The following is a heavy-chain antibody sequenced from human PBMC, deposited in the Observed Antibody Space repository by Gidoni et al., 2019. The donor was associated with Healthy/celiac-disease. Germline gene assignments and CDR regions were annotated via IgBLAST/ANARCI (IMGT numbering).Heavy chain of an antibody. D-gene: IGHD5-12*01. J-gene: IGHJ4*02. V-gene: IGHV4-34*01. Sequence: QVQLQQSGAGLLKPSETLSLTCAVYGGSFSGYYWSWIRQPPGKGLEWIGEINHSGSTNYNPSLKSRVTISVDTSKNQFSLKLSSVTAADTAVYYCARGIVATISLGGPYYFDYWGQGTLVTVSS. CDR1: GGSFSGYY. CDR3: ARGIVATISLGGPYYFDY. CDR2: INHSGST.